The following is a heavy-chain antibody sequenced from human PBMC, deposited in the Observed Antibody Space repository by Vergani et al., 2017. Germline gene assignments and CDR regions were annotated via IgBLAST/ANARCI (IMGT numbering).Heavy chain of an antibody. V-gene: IGHV1-69*01. CDR1: GGTFSSYA. CDR3: TLTAAGTADYYGMDV. D-gene: IGHD6-13*01. Sequence: QVQLVQSGAEVKKPGSSVKVSCKASGGTFSSYAISWVRQAPGQGLEWMGGIIPIFGTANYAQKFQGRVTITAYESTSTAYLELSSLRSEGTAVYYCTLTAAGTADYYGMDVWGQGTTVTVSS. J-gene: IGHJ6*02. CDR2: IIPIFGTA.